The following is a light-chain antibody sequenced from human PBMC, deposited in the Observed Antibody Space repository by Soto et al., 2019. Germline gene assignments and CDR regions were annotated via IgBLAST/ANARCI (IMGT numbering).Light chain of an antibody. Sequence: QSVLTQPPSASGTPGQRVTISCSGSSSNIGSNTVNWYQQLPGTAPKLVIYSNNQRPSGVPDRFSGSKSGTSASLAISGPQSEDEADYYCVAWDDSLNGYVVFGGGTKVTV. J-gene: IGLJ2*01. CDR1: SSNIGSNT. V-gene: IGLV1-44*01. CDR2: SNN. CDR3: VAWDDSLNGYVV.